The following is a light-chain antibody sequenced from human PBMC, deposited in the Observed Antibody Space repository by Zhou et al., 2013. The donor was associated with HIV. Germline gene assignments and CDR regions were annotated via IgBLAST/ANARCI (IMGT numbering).Light chain of an antibody. J-gene: IGKJ4*01. CDR3: QQTYSIPLT. CDR1: QNIDAY. V-gene: IGKV1-39*01. Sequence: DIQMTQSPSSLSASVGDKVTISCRASQNIDAYINWYQQKLGQGPKSLIYAASNLQSGVPSRFTGSGSGTIFTLTITNLQVEDFATYFCQQTYSIPLTFGGGTRLEIK. CDR2: AAS.